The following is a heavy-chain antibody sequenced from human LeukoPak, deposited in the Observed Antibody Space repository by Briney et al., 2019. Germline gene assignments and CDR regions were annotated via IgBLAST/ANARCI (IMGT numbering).Heavy chain of an antibody. V-gene: IGHV1-46*01. CDR3: ARVLNYGGNSVGLSLDY. CDR1: GYTFTSYY. J-gene: IGHJ4*02. D-gene: IGHD4-23*01. Sequence: GASVKVSCKASGYTFTSYYMHWVRQAPGQGLEWMGIINPSGGSTSYAQKFQGRVTMTRDMSTSTVYMELSSLRSEDTAVYYCARVLNYGGNSVGLSLDYWGQGTLVTVSS. CDR2: INPSGGST.